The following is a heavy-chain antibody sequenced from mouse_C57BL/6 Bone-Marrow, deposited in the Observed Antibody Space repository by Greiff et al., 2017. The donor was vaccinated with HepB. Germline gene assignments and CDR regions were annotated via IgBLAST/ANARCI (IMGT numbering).Heavy chain of an antibody. J-gene: IGHJ3*01. CDR3: TRGGLWFAY. V-gene: IGHV5-9-1*02. Sequence: EVKLMESGEGLVKPGGSLKLSCAASVFTFSSYAMSWVRQTPEKRLEWVAYISSGGDYIYYADTVKGRFTISRDNARNTLYLQMSSLKSEDTAMYYCTRGGLWFAYWGQGTLVTVSA. CDR2: ISSGGDYI. CDR1: VFTFSSYA.